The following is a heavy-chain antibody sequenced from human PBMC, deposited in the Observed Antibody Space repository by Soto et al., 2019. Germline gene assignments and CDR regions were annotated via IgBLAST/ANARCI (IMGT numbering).Heavy chain of an antibody. CDR3: ASRLYYYDSSGYPRDAFDI. CDR2: IYSGGST. CDR1: GFTVSSNY. Sequence: AGGPLRLSCAASGFTVSSNYMSWVRQAPGKGLEWVSVIYSGGSTYYADSVKGRFTISRDNSKNTLYLQMNSLRAEDTAVYYCASRLYYYDSSGYPRDAFDIWGQGTMVTVSS. J-gene: IGHJ3*02. D-gene: IGHD3-22*01. V-gene: IGHV3-53*01.